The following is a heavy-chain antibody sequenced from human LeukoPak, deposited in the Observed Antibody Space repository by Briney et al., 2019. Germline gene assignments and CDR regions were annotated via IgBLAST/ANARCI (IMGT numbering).Heavy chain of an antibody. V-gene: IGHV3-23*01. CDR1: GFTFTSYA. CDR2: ISASGANT. D-gene: IGHD3-16*02. CDR3: ASYTCCGSRYFDY. Sequence: GGSLRLSCAASGFTFTSYAMTWVCQAPGKEPEWLSTISASGANTYYADSVKGRFTISRDNSKNTLYLQMNSLRAEDTAIYYCASYTCCGSRYFDYWGQGTLVTVSS. J-gene: IGHJ4*02.